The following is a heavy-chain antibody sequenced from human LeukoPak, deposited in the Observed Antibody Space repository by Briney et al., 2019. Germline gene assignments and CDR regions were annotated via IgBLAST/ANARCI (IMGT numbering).Heavy chain of an antibody. Sequence: GASVKVSCKASGYTFTAYSMHWVRQAPGQGLEYMGWINPNSGDTNYAQKFQGRVTMTRDTSTSTAYMELSSLRSEDTAVYYCARVTKWELAPVGPWGQGTLVTVSS. CDR3: ARVTKWELAPVGP. V-gene: IGHV1-2*02. CDR2: INPNSGDT. CDR1: GYTFTAYS. J-gene: IGHJ5*02. D-gene: IGHD1-26*01.